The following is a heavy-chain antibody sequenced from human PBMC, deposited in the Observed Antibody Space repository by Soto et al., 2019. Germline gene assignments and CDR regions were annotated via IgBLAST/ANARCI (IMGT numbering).Heavy chain of an antibody. J-gene: IGHJ4*02. D-gene: IGHD6-19*01. V-gene: IGHV1-18*03. Sequence: QVKLVQSGAELKKPGASVKVSCKASGYTFSSYGMSWVRQAPGQGLEWMGWVSANNGHTNYAQKFQGRVLMTTDTAATTVYMKLRSLTSDDMAVYYCARDAWAGYSSGWYNYWGQGTLVTVSS. CDR1: GYTFSSYG. CDR3: ARDAWAGYSSGWYNY. CDR2: VSANNGHT.